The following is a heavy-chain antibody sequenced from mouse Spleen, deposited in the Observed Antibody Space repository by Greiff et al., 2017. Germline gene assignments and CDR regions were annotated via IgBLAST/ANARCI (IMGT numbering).Heavy chain of an antibody. Sequence: VQLQQSGPVLVKPGASVKMSCKASGYTFTDYYMNWVKQSHGKSLEWIGVINPYNGGTSYNQKFKGKATLTVDKSSSTAYMELNSLTSEDSAVYYCARSNLAWFAYWGQGTLVTVSA. J-gene: IGHJ3*01. CDR3: ARSNLAWFAY. CDR2: INPYNGGT. V-gene: IGHV1-19*01. CDR1: GYTFTDYY.